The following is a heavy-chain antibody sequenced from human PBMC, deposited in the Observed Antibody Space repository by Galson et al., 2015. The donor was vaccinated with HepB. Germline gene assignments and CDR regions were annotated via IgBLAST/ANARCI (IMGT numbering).Heavy chain of an antibody. D-gene: IGHD6-19*01. CDR3: ARGVGQWLVAPGY. CDR1: GYTFTSYA. CDR2: INTNNGNP. J-gene: IGHJ4*02. Sequence: SVKVSCKASGYTFTSYAMNWVRQAPGQGPEWMGYINTNNGNPMYAQGFTGRFVFSLDTSVSTAYLQISNLKAEDTALYYCARGVGQWLVAPGYWGQGTQVTVSS. V-gene: IGHV7-4-1*02.